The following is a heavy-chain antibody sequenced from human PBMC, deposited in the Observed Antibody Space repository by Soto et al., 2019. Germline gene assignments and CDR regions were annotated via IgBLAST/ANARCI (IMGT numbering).Heavy chain of an antibody. CDR3: ARGLAAADVGHAP. D-gene: IGHD6-13*01. J-gene: IGHJ5*02. CDR2: IYSGGST. CDR1: GFTVSSNY. Sequence: GGSLRLSCAASGFTVSSNYMSWVRQAPGKGLEWVSVIYSGGSTYYADSVKGRFTISRHNSKNTLYLQMNSLRAEDTAVYYCARGLAAADVGHAPWGQGTLVTVSS. V-gene: IGHV3-53*04.